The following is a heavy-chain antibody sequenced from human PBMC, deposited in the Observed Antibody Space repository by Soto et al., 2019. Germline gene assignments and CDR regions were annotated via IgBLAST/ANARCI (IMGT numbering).Heavy chain of an antibody. J-gene: IGHJ4*02. D-gene: IGHD2-2*01. CDR1: GLTFSNAW. CDR3: TTVLPRVVPAAIQPNDY. Sequence: LRLSCAASGLTFSNAWMSWVRQAPGKGLEWVGRIKSKTDGGTTDYAAPVKGRFTISRDDSKNTLYLQMNSLKTEDTAVYYCTTVLPRVVPAAIQPNDYWGQGTLVTVSS. V-gene: IGHV3-15*01. CDR2: IKSKTDGGTT.